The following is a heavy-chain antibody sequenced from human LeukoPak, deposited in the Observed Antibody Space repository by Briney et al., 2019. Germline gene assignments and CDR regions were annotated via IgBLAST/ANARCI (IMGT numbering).Heavy chain of an antibody. D-gene: IGHD4-17*01. Sequence: GGSLRLSCAASGFSFISYGMHWVRQAPGKGLEWVGVISDDGRRKDYADSVKGRFTISRDNSKDALYLQMNSLRAEDTAVYYCAKRPSDYGDYVSYFDYWGQGTLVTVSS. J-gene: IGHJ4*02. V-gene: IGHV3-30*18. CDR2: ISDDGRRK. CDR3: AKRPSDYGDYVSYFDY. CDR1: GFSFISYG.